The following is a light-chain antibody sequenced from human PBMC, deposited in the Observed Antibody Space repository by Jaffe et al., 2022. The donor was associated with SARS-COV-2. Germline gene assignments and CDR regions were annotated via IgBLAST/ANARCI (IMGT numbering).Light chain of an antibody. CDR2: YSS. V-gene: IGKV6-21*01. J-gene: IGKJ2*01. Sequence: EIVLTQSPHFLSVTPKENVTITCRASQSIGGSLHWYQQKPDQSPKLLIKYSSQSLSGVPSRFSGSRSGTDFTLTISGLEPEDIASYYCHQSSRLPETFGQGTKLEIK. CDR3: HQSSRLPET. CDR1: QSIGGS.